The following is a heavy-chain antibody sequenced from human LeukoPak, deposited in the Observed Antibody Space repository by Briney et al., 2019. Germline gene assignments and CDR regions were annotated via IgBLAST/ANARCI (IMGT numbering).Heavy chain of an antibody. CDR1: GLRFSDYY. CDR3: ARGGYGYAFDY. V-gene: IGHV3-11*04. CDR2: ISSGGDIM. D-gene: IGHD5-18*01. J-gene: IGHJ4*02. Sequence: GGSLRLSCAASGLRFSDYYVSWIRQAPGKGLQWVSYISSGGDIMHYADSVKGRFTSSRDNAKNSLYLQMNSLRAEDTAVYYCARGGYGYAFDYWGQGTLVTVSS.